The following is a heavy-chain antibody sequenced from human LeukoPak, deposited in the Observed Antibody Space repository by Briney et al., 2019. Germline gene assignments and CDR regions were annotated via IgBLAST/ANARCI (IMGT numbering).Heavy chain of an antibody. CDR3: AREDSSSSGGYFDY. V-gene: IGHV4-59*01. CDR2: IYYSGST. D-gene: IGHD6-6*01. CDR1: GGSISSYY. Sequence: PSETLSLTCTVSGGSISSYYWSWIRQPPGKGLEWIGYIYYSGSTNYNPSLKSRVTISVDTSKNQFSLKLSSVTAADTAVYYCAREDSSSSGGYFDYWAREPWSPSPQ. J-gene: IGHJ4*02.